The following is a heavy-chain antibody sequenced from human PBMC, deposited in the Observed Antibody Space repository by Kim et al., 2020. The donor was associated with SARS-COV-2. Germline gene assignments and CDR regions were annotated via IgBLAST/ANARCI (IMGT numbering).Heavy chain of an antibody. CDR3: ARVGVEMATSQFDY. Sequence: VKVSCKASGGTFSSYAISWVRQAPGQGLEWMGGIIPIFGTANYAQKFQGRVTITADESTSTAYMELSSLRSEDTAVYYCARVGVEMATSQFDYWGQGTLVTVSS. CDR1: GGTFSSYA. D-gene: IGHD5-12*01. CDR2: IIPIFGTA. V-gene: IGHV1-69*13. J-gene: IGHJ4*02.